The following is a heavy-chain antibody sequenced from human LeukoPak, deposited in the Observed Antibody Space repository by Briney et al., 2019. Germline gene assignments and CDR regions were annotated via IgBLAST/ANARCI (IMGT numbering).Heavy chain of an antibody. V-gene: IGHV4-59*13. Sequence: PSETLSLTCTVSGGSNSSYYWSWIRQPPGKGLVWIGYIYYSGSTNHNPSPKSRVTRSVDTSKIQVSMKLSSVAAADTAVYYCARAAATRDYYYYMDVWGKGTTVTVSS. J-gene: IGHJ6*03. CDR3: ARAAATRDYYYYMDV. D-gene: IGHD2-15*01. CDR1: GGSNSSYY. CDR2: IYYSGST.